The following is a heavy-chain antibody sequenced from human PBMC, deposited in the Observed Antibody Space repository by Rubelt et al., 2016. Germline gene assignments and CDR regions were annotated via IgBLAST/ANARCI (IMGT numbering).Heavy chain of an antibody. CDR2: IYSDVSST. V-gene: IGHV3-74*01. D-gene: IGHD2-15*01. CDR3: TRERECNGGSCFSDY. CDR1: GFSFSMYW. J-gene: IGHJ4*02. Sequence: GSLRLSCAASGFSFSMYWMHWVRQVPGKGLVWVSRIYSDVSSTTYADSVKGRFTISRDNAKNTLYLQMNSLRAEDTAVYYCTRERECNGGSCFSDYWGQGTLVTVSS.